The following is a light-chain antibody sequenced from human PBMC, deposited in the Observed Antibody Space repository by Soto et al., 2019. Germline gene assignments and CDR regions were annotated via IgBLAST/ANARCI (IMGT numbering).Light chain of an antibody. CDR2: EVT. CDR1: SGDIASYNR. J-gene: IGLJ1*01. CDR3: SSYTNINTRACV. V-gene: IGLV2-14*01. Sequence: QSVLTQPASVSGSPGQSITISCTGTSGDIASYNRVSWYQQHPGKAPKLIIYEVTDRPSGVSNRFSGSKSGNTASLTISGLQAEDEAEYYCSSYTNINTRACVFGTGTKVTVL.